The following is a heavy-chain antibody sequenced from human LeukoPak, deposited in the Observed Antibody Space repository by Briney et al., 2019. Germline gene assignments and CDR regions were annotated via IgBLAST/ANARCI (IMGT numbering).Heavy chain of an antibody. D-gene: IGHD3-9*01. V-gene: IGHV3-23*01. CDR3: AKGNFDWLSGEDY. Sequence: GGSLRLSCAASGFTFSSYAMSWVRQAPGKGLEWVSAISGSGGSTYYADSVKGRFTISRDNSKNTLHLQMNSLRAEDTAVYYCAKGNFDWLSGEDYWGQGTLVTVSS. CDR1: GFTFSSYA. J-gene: IGHJ4*02. CDR2: ISGSGGST.